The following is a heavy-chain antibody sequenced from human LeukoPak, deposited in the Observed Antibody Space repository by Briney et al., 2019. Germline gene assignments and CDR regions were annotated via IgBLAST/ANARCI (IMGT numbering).Heavy chain of an antibody. CDR1: GFTFSSCG. V-gene: IGHV3-30*02. J-gene: IGHJ4*02. CDR3: AKMRTIFGVVYPTPEYYFDY. D-gene: IGHD3-3*01. CDR2: IRYDGSIE. Sequence: HPGGSLRLSCAASGFTFSSCGMHWVRQAPGKGLEWMAFIRYDGSIEHYADSVKGRFTISRDKSKNTLYLQMNSLRVEDTAVYYCAKMRTIFGVVYPTPEYYFDYWGQGTLVTVSS.